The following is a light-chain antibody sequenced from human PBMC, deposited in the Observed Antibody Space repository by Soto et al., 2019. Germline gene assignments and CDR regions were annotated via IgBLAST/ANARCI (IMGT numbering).Light chain of an antibody. CDR2: GNS. CDR3: QSYDSSLSGLDVV. Sequence: QSVLTQPPSVSGAPGQRVTISCTGSSSNIGAGYDVHWYQQLPGTAPKLLIYGNSNRPSGVPDRFSGSKSGTSASLAITGLQAEDEAEYYCQSYDSSLSGLDVVFGGGTKVTVL. J-gene: IGLJ2*01. V-gene: IGLV1-40*01. CDR1: SSNIGAGYD.